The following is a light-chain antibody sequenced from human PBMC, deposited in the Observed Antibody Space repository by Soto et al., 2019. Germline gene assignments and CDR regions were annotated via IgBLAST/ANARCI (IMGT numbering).Light chain of an antibody. Sequence: EIVLTQSPGTLSLSPGERATLSCRASQSVSSNYLAWYQQIPGQAPSLLIYGASSRATGIPDRFSGSGSGTDFTLTISRXEPEDFAVYYCQQYGTSPLTFGGGTKVDIK. V-gene: IGKV3-20*01. CDR3: QQYGTSPLT. J-gene: IGKJ4*01. CDR1: QSVSSNY. CDR2: GAS.